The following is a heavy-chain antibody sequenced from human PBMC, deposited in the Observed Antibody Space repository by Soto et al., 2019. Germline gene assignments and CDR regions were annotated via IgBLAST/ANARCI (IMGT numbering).Heavy chain of an antibody. CDR1: VGSISSSSYY. Sequence: PSETLSLTCTVSVGSISSSSYYWGWIRQPPGKGLEWIGSIYYSGSTYYNPSLKSRVTISVDTSKNQFSLKLSSVTAADTAVYYCARRTRRDGYNHFDYWGQGTLVTVSS. J-gene: IGHJ4*02. CDR3: ARRTRRDGYNHFDY. V-gene: IGHV4-39*01. D-gene: IGHD5-12*01. CDR2: IYYSGST.